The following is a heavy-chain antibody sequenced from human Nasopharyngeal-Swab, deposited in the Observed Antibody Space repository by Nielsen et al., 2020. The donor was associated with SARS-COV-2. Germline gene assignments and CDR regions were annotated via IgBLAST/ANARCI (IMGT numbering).Heavy chain of an antibody. CDR1: GFIFGDCA. CDR3: TRDNGTYNWFDP. Sequence: GESLKIPCAGSGFIFGDCAIHWVRQSSAKGLEWVAHIDKKANNYATEYAASVKGRFTISRDDSSNMAYLQMNRLNTEDTAVYYCTRDNGTYNWFDPWGQGALVTVSS. D-gene: IGHD3-10*01. V-gene: IGHV3-73*01. J-gene: IGHJ5*02. CDR2: IDKKANNYAT.